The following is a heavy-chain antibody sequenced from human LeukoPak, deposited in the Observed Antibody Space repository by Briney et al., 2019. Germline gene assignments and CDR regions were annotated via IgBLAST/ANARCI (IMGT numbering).Heavy chain of an antibody. V-gene: IGHV3-23*01. CDR2: ISGSGGST. CDR1: GFTFSSYA. J-gene: IGHJ3*02. Sequence: GGSLRLSCAASGFTFSSYAMSWVRQAPGKGLEWVSAISGSGGSTYYADSVKGRFTISRDNAKNSLFLQMNSLRAEDTAVYYCARVMVAVAGYAFDIWGQGTMVTVSS. D-gene: IGHD6-19*01. CDR3: ARVMVAVAGYAFDI.